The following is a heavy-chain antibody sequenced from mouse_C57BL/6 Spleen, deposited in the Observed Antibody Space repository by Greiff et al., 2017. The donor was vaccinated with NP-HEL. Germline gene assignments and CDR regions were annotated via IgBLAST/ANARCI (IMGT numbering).Heavy chain of an antibody. CDR2: IYPGDGDT. D-gene: IGHD4-1*01. Sequence: QVQLQQPGAELVKPGASVKVSCKASGYTFTSYWMHWVKQRPGQGLEWIGQIYPGDGDTNYNGKFKGKATLTADKSSSTAYMQLSSLTSEDSAVYFCARQLTGGFAYWGQGTLVTVSA. V-gene: IGHV1-74*01. CDR3: ARQLTGGFAY. J-gene: IGHJ3*01. CDR1: GYTFTSYW.